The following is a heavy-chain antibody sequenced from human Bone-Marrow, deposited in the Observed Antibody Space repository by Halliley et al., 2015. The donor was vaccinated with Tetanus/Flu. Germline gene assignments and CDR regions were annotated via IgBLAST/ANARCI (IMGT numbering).Heavy chain of an antibody. CDR2: ISRSSAYS. CDR3: ARLSGRGSGYYFPFDY. Sequence: QMQLVQSGGGLVKPGGSLTPSCAASGFTFSDFYVAWIRQAPGKGLEWISYISRSSAYSKHADSVEGRFTISRDNAKNTLFLQMNSLRVEDTAVYYCARLSGRGSGYYFPFDYWGQGSLVIVSS. D-gene: IGHD3-22*01. J-gene: IGHJ4*02. CDR1: GFTFSDFY. V-gene: IGHV3-11*06.